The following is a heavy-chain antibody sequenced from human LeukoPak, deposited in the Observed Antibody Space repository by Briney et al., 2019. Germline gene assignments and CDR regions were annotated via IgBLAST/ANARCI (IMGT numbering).Heavy chain of an antibody. CDR3: ASGALLWLGERSHFDY. CDR1: GYTFTGYY. Sequence: ASVKVSCKASGYTFTGYYMHWVRQAPGQGLEWMGWINPNSGGTNYAQKFQGRVTMTRDTSISTAYMELSRLRSDDTAVYYCASGALLWLGERSHFDYWGQGTLVTVSS. D-gene: IGHD3-10*01. V-gene: IGHV1-2*02. J-gene: IGHJ4*02. CDR2: INPNSGGT.